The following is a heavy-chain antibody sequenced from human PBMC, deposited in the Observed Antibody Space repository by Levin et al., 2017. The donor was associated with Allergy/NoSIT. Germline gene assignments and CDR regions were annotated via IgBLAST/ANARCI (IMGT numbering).Heavy chain of an antibody. CDR1: GFTFSSYG. Sequence: GGSLRLSCAASGFTFSSYGMHWVRQAPGKGLEWVAVISYDGSDKYYADSVKGRFTISRDNSKNTLYLQMNSLRDEDTAVYYCAKDRRSSWSIDYWGQGTLVTVSS. D-gene: IGHD6-13*01. CDR2: ISYDGSDK. J-gene: IGHJ4*02. V-gene: IGHV3-30*18. CDR3: AKDRRSSWSIDY.